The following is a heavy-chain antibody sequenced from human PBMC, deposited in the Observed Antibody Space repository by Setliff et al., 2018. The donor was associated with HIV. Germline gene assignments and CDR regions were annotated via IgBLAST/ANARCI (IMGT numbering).Heavy chain of an antibody. D-gene: IGHD3-10*01. CDR1: GYTFRAYY. V-gene: IGHV1-2*02. J-gene: IGHJ6*03. Sequence: VKVSCKASGYTFRAYYVHWVRQAPGQGLEWMGWMNPNSGGASYAQMFQGRVNMTRDSSINTAYLELNNLTSDDSAIYYCARKRKDYYGSGSYSGFYYYYHMDVWGQGTTVTVSS. CDR2: MNPNSGGA. CDR3: ARKRKDYYGSGSYSGFYYYYHMDV.